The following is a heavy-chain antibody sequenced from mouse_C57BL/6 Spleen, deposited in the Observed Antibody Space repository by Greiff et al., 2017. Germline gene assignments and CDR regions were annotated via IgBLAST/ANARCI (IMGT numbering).Heavy chain of an antibody. Sequence: QVQLQQPGAELVRPGTSVKLSCKASGYTFTSYWMHWVKQRPGQGLEWIGVIDPSDSYTNYNQKFKGKATLTVDTSSSTAYMQLSSLTSEDSAVYYCAREGGAQATDFDYWGQGTTLTGSS. V-gene: IGHV1-59*01. D-gene: IGHD3-2*02. CDR2: IDPSDSYT. CDR1: GYTFTSYW. CDR3: AREGGAQATDFDY. J-gene: IGHJ2*01.